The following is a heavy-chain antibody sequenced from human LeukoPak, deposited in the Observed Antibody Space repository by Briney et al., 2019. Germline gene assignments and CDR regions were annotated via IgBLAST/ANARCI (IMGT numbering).Heavy chain of an antibody. CDR1: GFTLSSYS. J-gene: IGHJ4*02. D-gene: IGHD5-12*01. V-gene: IGHV3-48*01. CDR2: ISSSSSTI. Sequence: LSGGSLRLSCAASGFTLSSYSMNWVRQAPGKGLEWVSYISSSSSTIYYADSVKGRFTISRDNAKNSLYLQMNSLRAEDTAVYYCARAAKDIVATITELDYWGQGTLVTVSS. CDR3: ARAAKDIVATITELDY.